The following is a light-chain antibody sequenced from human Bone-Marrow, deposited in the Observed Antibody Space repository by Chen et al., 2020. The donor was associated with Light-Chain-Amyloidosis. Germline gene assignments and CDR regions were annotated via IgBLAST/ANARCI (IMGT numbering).Light chain of an antibody. CDR2: ATS. J-gene: IGKJ4*01. CDR1: QGISKY. Sequence: DFQMTQSPSSLSASVGDRVTTPCRASQGISKYLAWYQQKPGKVPKLLISATSTLQLGVPSRFSGSGFGTDFALTISSLQPEDVATYYCQKYNNAPLTFGGGTKVEIK. CDR3: QKYNNAPLT. V-gene: IGKV1-27*01.